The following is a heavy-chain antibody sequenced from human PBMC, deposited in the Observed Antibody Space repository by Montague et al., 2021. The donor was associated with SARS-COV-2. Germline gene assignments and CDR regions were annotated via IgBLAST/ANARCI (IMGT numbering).Heavy chain of an antibody. D-gene: IGHD1-26*01. V-gene: IGHV4-4*02. J-gene: IGHJ6*02. CDR1: GGSVSSRER. CDR2: IHQSESGXT. CDR3: GGTRSYFSPVDV. Sequence: SETLSLTCAVSGGSVSSRERWSCGRQHPAKGLVWFGEIHQSESGXTNXNPSLKGRVTILIDQSKNYFSLKLTSMTAEDTAVYYCGGTRSYFSPVDVWGQGTMVIGSS.